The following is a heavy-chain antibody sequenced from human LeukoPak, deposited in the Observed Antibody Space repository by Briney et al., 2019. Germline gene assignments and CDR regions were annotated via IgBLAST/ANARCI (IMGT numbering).Heavy chain of an antibody. V-gene: IGHV4-59*01. D-gene: IGHD6-13*01. Sequence: PSETLSLTCTVSGDSISSYYWSWIRQPPGKGLEWIGYIHYSGSTNYNPSLESRVTISVDTSKNQFSLKLSSVTAADTAVYYCAREVVAAAGTVDYWGQGTLVTVSS. J-gene: IGHJ4*02. CDR2: IHYSGST. CDR3: AREVVAAAGTVDY. CDR1: GDSISSYY.